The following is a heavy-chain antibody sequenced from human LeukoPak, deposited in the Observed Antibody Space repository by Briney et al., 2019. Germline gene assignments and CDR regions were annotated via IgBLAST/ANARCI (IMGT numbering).Heavy chain of an antibody. J-gene: IGHJ4*02. V-gene: IGHV3-7*01. CDR3: ARDKEGVGDYLGVY. Sequence: GGSLRLSCAASGFTFSSYWMSWVRQAPGKGLEWVANIKQDGSEKYYVDSVKGRFTISRDNAKNSLYLQMNSLRAEDTAVYYCARDKEGVGDYLGVYWGQGALVTVSS. D-gene: IGHD4-17*01. CDR2: IKQDGSEK. CDR1: GFTFSSYW.